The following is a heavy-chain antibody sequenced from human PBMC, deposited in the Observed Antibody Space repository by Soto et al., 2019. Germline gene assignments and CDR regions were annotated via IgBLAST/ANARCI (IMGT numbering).Heavy chain of an antibody. V-gene: IGHV1-69*06. CDR1: GGTFSSYA. J-gene: IGHJ4*02. CDR2: IIPIFGTA. D-gene: IGHD5-12*01. Sequence: SVKVSCKASGGTFSSYAISWVRQAPGQGLEWMGGIIPIFGTANYAQKFQGRVTITADKSTSTAYMELSSLRSEDTAVYYCARGPYYSGYDGYFDYWGQGTLVTVSS. CDR3: ARGPYYSGYDGYFDY.